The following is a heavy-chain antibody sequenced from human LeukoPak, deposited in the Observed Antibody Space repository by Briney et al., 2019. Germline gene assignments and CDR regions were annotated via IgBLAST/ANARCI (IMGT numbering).Heavy chain of an antibody. Sequence: GGSLRLYCAASGFTFSSYAMSWVRQAPGKGLEWVSGISGSGGSTYYADSVRGRFTISRDNSKNTLCLQMNSLRAEDTAVYYCAKAPGYCSGGSCSPFDYWGQGTLVTVSS. CDR2: ISGSGGST. CDR1: GFTFSSYA. D-gene: IGHD2-15*01. J-gene: IGHJ4*02. V-gene: IGHV3-23*01. CDR3: AKAPGYCSGGSCSPFDY.